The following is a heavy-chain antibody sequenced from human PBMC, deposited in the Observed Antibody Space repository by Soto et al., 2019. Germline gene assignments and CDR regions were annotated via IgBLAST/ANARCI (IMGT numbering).Heavy chain of an antibody. Sequence: EVQLVESGGGLVQPGRSLRLSCAASGFTFDDYAMHWVRQAPGKGLEWVSGISWNSGSIGYADSVKGRFTISRDNAKNYLYLQMNSLRAEDTALYYCAKSPHAIGWRAFDIWGQGTMVTVSS. J-gene: IGHJ3*02. CDR3: AKSPHAIGWRAFDI. CDR1: GFTFDDYA. CDR2: ISWNSGSI. V-gene: IGHV3-9*01.